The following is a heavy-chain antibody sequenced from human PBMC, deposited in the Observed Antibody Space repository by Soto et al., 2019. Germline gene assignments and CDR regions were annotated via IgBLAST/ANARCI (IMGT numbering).Heavy chain of an antibody. CDR1: GASISSNS. CDR3: ARRYGDCFDY. J-gene: IGHJ4*02. D-gene: IGHD4-17*01. V-gene: IGHV4-59*08. Sequence: PSETLSLTCTVSGASISSNSWNWIRQPPGKGLEWIGYISDTGRTDYNPSLKSRVTISVDTSKNQFSLRLSSVTAAYTAVYYCARRYGDCFDYWGQGTLVTVSS. CDR2: ISDTGRT.